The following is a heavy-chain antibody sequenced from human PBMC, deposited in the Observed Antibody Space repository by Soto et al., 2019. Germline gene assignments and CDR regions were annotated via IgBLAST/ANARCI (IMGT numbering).Heavy chain of an antibody. Sequence: TLESRFLTCPGSGGSCHGYYRGWIRQPPGKGLEWKGEINHSGSVNFNPTFKSRVSILLDTSKNQMSLQLSSVSAADTAMYYCARTAGMFRVGTSHKVLYNYFDSWGQGTLVTVSS. V-gene: IGHV4-34*01. J-gene: IGHJ5*01. CDR3: ARTAGMFRVGTSHKVLYNYFDS. D-gene: IGHD1-7*01. CDR1: GGSCHGYY. CDR2: INHSGSV.